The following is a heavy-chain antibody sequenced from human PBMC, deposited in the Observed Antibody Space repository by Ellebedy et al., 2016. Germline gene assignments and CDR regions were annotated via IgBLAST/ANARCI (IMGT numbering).Heavy chain of an antibody. CDR2: IWYDGSKK. Sequence: GGSLRLXXAASGYSFNSFAMHWVRQAPGKGLEWVAAIWYDGSKKYYAESVRGRFSISRDNPKNVLFLQMNSLRAEDTAVYYCARGEMGNILIHGFFDSWGPGTLVTVPP. CDR1: GYSFNSFA. V-gene: IGHV3-33*01. J-gene: IGHJ4*02. D-gene: IGHD2/OR15-2a*01. CDR3: ARGEMGNILIHGFFDS.